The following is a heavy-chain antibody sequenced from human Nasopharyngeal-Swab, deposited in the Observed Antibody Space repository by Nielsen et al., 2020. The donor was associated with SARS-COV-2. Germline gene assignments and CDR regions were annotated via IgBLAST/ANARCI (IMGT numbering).Heavy chain of an antibody. D-gene: IGHD6-13*01. V-gene: IGHV3-23*01. J-gene: IGHJ6*02. CDR2: ISGSGGST. Sequence: VGQAAGMGLEWVSAISGSGGSTYYADSVKGRFTISRDNSKNTLYLQMNSLRAEDTAVYYCAKAEGSNNYYYYGMDVWGQGTTVTVSS. CDR3: AKAEGSNNYYYYGMDV.